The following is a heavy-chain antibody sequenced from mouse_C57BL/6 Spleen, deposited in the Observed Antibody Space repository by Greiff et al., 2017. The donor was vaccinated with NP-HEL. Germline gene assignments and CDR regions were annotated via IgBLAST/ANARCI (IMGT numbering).Heavy chain of an antibody. Sequence: QVQLQQSGPGLVQPSQSLSIPCTVSGFSLTSYGVHWVRQSPGKGLEWLGVIWSGGSTDYNAAFISRLSISKDNSKSQVFFKMNSLQADDTAIYYCARGDSNYDYWYFDVWGTGTTVTVSS. CDR1: GFSLTSYG. J-gene: IGHJ1*03. V-gene: IGHV2-2*01. CDR2: IWSGGST. D-gene: IGHD2-5*01. CDR3: ARGDSNYDYWYFDV.